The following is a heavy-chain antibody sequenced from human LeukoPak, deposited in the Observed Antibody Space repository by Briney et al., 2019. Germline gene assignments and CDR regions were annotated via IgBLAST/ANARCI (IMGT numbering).Heavy chain of an antibody. J-gene: IGHJ4*02. CDR3: AKVSGRFWSGSKMGYFDY. D-gene: IGHD3-3*01. CDR1: GFTFSSYG. CDR2: IRYDGSNK. V-gene: IGHV3-30*02. Sequence: GRSLRLSCAASGFTFSSYGMHWVRQAPGKGLEWVAFIRYDGSNKYYADSVKGRFTISRDNSKNTLYLQMNSLRAEDTAVYYCAKVSGRFWSGSKMGYFDYWGQGTLVTVSS.